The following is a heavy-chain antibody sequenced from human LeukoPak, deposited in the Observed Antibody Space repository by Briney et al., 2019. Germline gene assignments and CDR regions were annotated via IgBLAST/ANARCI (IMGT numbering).Heavy chain of an antibody. CDR3: VKLPYSDTSAYYVDY. CDR2: ISSNGGST. D-gene: IGHD3-22*01. V-gene: IGHV3-64D*06. CDR1: GFTFSTSA. J-gene: IGHJ4*02. Sequence: GSLRLSYSASGFTFSTSAIHWVRQAPGKGLEYASAISSNGGSTYYAGSVKGRFTISRDNSKNTLSLQMSSLRPEDTAVYYCVKLPYSDTSAYYVDYWGQGTLVTVSS.